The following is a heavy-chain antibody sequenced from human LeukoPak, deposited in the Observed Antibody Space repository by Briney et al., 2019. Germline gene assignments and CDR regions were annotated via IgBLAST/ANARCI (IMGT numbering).Heavy chain of an antibody. V-gene: IGHV3-15*01. CDR2: IKSKTDGGTT. D-gene: IGHD3-10*01. J-gene: IGHJ6*03. CDR1: GFTFSNAW. CDR3: TTDRGDYGSGTYEVYYYYMDV. Sequence: PGGSLRLSCAASGFTFSNAWMSWVRQAPGKGLEWVGRIKSKTDGGTTDYAAPVKGRLTISRDDSKNTLYLQMNSLKTEDTAVYYCTTDRGDYGSGTYEVYYYYMDVWGKGTTVTVSS.